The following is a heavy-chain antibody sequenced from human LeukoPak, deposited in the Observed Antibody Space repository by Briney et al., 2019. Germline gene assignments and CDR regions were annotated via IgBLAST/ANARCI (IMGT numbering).Heavy chain of an antibody. J-gene: IGHJ4*02. CDR3: AKDSYSGSYGYFDY. Sequence: GGSLRLSCAVSGFTFSTYAMSWVRQAPGKGLEWVSAISGSGGSTYYADSVKGRFTISRDNSKNTLYLQMNSLRAEDTAVYYCAKDSYSGSYGYFDYWGQGTLVTVSS. D-gene: IGHD1-26*01. CDR2: ISGSGGST. V-gene: IGHV3-23*01. CDR1: GFTFSTYA.